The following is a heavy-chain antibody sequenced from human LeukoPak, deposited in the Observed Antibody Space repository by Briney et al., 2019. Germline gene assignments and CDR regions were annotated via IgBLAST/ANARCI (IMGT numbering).Heavy chain of an antibody. J-gene: IGHJ6*02. V-gene: IGHV5-10-1*01. CDR3: ARYCSGGSCYKRDYGMDV. CDR2: IDPSDSYT. CDR1: GYMFANYW. Sequence: GESLKISCKGSGYMFANYWIGWVRQMPGKGLEWMGRIDPSDSYTNYSPSFQGHVTISADKSISTAYLQWSSLKASDTAMYYCARYCSGGSCYKRDYGMDVWGQGTTVTVSS. D-gene: IGHD2-15*01.